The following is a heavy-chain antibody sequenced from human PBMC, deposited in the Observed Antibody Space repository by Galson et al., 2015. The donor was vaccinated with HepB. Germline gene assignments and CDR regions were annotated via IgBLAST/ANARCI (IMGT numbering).Heavy chain of an antibody. D-gene: IGHD1-14*01. CDR1: GGSISRFH. Sequence: SLTCTVSGGSISRFHWGWIRQPPGKGLEWIGHIYEIGDIRYDPSLRSRVTISVDTSKNQFSLNLSSVTAADTAVYYCASYITGNGGRGWWGQGTLVTVSS. CDR3: ASYITGNGGRGW. J-gene: IGHJ4*02. CDR2: IYEIGDI. V-gene: IGHV4-59*08.